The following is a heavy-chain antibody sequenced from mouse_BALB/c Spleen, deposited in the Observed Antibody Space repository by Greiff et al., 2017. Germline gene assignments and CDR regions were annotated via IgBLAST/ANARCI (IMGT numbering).Heavy chain of an antibody. J-gene: IGHJ4*01. D-gene: IGHD1-1*01. CDR1: GFNIKDTY. CDR2: IDPANGNT. CDR3: ARGGPTVVYYYAMDY. V-gene: IGHV14-3*02. Sequence: VQLKQSGAELVKPGASVKLSCTASGFNIKDTYMHWVKQRPEQGLEWIGRIDPANGNTKYDPKFQGKATITADTSSNTAYLQLSSLTSEDTAVYYCARGGPTVVYYYAMDYWGQGTSVTVSS.